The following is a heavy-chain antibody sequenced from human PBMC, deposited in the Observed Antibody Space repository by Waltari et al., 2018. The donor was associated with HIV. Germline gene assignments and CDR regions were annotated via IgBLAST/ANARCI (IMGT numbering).Heavy chain of an antibody. CDR2: IYWDDDK. D-gene: IGHD3-22*01. CDR1: GFSFGTSGVG. V-gene: IGHV2-5*02. Sequence: QITLKESGPALVKPTQTLTLTCSYSGFSFGTSGVGVGWIRQPSGKALEWLAVIYWDDDKRYNPSLKGRLSITKDTSNNQVVLRMTNMDPADTATYFCVHKGYDSRTLSSWFDPWGQGLLVTVSS. CDR3: VHKGYDSRTLSSWFDP. J-gene: IGHJ5*02.